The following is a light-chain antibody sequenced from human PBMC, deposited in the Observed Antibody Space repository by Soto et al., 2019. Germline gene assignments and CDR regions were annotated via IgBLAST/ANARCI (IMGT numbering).Light chain of an antibody. V-gene: IGLV2-14*01. J-gene: IGLJ3*02. CDR1: SSDVGVYDF. Sequence: QSVLTQPASVSGSPGQSITISCTGTSSDVGVYDFVSWYQQHPGKGPKLLIYEVSNRPSGVSNRFSGSKSGNTASLTTSGLQSEDEADYYCSSYTSSATLVFGGGTKLTVL. CDR3: SSYTSSATLV. CDR2: EVS.